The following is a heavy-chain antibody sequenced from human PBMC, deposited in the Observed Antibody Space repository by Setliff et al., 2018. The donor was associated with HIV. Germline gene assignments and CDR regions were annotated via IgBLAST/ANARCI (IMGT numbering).Heavy chain of an antibody. J-gene: IGHJ4*02. Sequence: SETLSLTCAVYGYSISSGYYWGWIRQPPGKGLEWIGSIYHSGNTYYNPSLKSRVTMSVDTAKNQFSLKLRSVTAADTAVYYCARQPGGNYYPAYSDYWGQGTLVTVSS. D-gene: IGHD1-26*01. CDR2: IYHSGNT. V-gene: IGHV4-38-2*01. CDR1: GYSISSGYY. CDR3: ARQPGGNYYPAYSDY.